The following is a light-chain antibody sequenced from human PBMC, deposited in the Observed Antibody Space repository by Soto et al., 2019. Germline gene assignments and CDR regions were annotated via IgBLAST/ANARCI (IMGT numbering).Light chain of an antibody. J-gene: IGKJ2*01. CDR2: DAS. Sequence: EIVLTQSPATLSLSRGERATLSCRASQSVSTYLAWYQQKPGQAPRLLIYDASNRATGIPARFSGSGSGTDFTLTISSLEPEDFAVYYCQQRSSWPPTTFGQGTKLEIK. CDR3: QQRSSWPPTT. V-gene: IGKV3-11*01. CDR1: QSVSTY.